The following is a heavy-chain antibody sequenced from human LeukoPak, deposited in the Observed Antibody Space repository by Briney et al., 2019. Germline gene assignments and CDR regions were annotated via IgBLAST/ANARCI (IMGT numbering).Heavy chain of an antibody. J-gene: IGHJ4*02. CDR3: ARIRVQYGLQCRYLDY. V-gene: IGHV3-21*01. D-gene: IGHD3-10*01. CDR2: ISSSSSYI. Sequence: KSGGSLRLSCAASGFTFSAYAMHWVRQAPGKGLEWVSSISSSSSYIYYADSVKGRFTISRDNAKNSLYLQMNSLRAEDTAVYYCARIRVQYGLQCRYLDYWGQGTLVTVSS. CDR1: GFTFSAYA.